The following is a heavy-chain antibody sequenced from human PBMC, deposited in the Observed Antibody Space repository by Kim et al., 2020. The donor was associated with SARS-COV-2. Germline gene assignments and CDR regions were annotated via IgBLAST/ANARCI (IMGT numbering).Heavy chain of an antibody. J-gene: IGHJ3*02. D-gene: IGHD4-17*01. V-gene: IGHV3-33*06. Sequence: GGSLRLSCAASGFTFTSHGMHWVRQAPGKGLEWVALIWYDGSNNFYGDFVKGRFTISRDNSKNMVYLEMTGLRAEDTADYYCVKDWGDYGDNYGAFQTWGQGTKVTVSS. CDR1: GFTFTSHG. CDR3: VKDWGDYGDNYGAFQT. CDR2: IWYDGSNN.